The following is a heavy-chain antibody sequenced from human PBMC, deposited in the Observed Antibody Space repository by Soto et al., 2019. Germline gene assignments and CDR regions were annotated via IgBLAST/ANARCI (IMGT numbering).Heavy chain of an antibody. CDR1: GFTFSSYA. Sequence: GGSLRLSCAASGFTFSSYAMSWVRQAPGKGLEWVSAISGSGGSTYYADSVKGRFTISRDNSKNTLYLQMYSLRAEDTAVYYCAKDLYSGSYSTFDYWGQGTLVTVSS. CDR2: ISGSGGST. D-gene: IGHD1-26*01. V-gene: IGHV3-23*01. J-gene: IGHJ4*02. CDR3: AKDLYSGSYSTFDY.